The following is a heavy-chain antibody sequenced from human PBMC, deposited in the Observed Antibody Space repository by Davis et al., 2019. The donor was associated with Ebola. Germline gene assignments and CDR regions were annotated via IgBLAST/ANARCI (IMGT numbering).Heavy chain of an antibody. CDR2: ISGSGGST. V-gene: IGHV3-23*01. J-gene: IGHJ4*02. D-gene: IGHD3-22*01. Sequence: GESLKTFCAASGFTFSSYAMSWVRQAPGKGLEWVSAISGSGGSTYYADSVKGRFTISRDNSKNTLYLQMNSLRAEDTAVYYCAKSGSYDSFPNWGQGTLVTVSS. CDR3: AKSGSYDSFPN. CDR1: GFTFSSYA.